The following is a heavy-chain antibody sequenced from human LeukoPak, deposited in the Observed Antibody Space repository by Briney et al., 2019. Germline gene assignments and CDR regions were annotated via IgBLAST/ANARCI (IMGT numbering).Heavy chain of an antibody. J-gene: IGHJ4*02. CDR3: ARDMVAGGPDY. D-gene: IGHD6-19*01. CDR1: GFTFSSYA. CDR2: ISHSGGTT. V-gene: IGHV3-23*01. Sequence: GGSLRLSCAASGFTFSSYAMSWVRQAPGKGPEWVSAISHSGGTTYYADSVKGRFTISRDNAKNTLYLQMNSLRAEDTAVYYCARDMVAGGPDYWGQGTLVTVSS.